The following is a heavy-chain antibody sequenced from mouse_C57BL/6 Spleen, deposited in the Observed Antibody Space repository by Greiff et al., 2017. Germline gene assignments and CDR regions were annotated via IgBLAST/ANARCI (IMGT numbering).Heavy chain of an antibody. CDR2: ISGGGGNT. CDR1: GFTFSSYT. D-gene: IGHD2-5*01. V-gene: IGHV5-9*01. J-gene: IGHJ2*01. CDR3: ARRSNYEDY. Sequence: DVMLVESGGGLVKPGGSLKLSCAASGFTFSSYTMSWVRQTPEKRLEWVATISGGGGNTYYPDSVKGRFTISRDNAKNTLYLQMSSLRSEDTALYYCARRSNYEDYWGQGTTLTVSS.